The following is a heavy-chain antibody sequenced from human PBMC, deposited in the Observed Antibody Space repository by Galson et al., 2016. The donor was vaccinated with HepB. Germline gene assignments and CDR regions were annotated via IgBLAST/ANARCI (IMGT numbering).Heavy chain of an antibody. Sequence: SLRLSCAASGVIVSGNSMSWVRQALGKGLEWVSFIYSGGSTYYADSVKGRFTIFRDNSKNTLYLQMNSLRAEDTAVYYCASGGSSLFDYWGQGTLVTVSS. CDR3: ASGGSSLFDY. CDR2: IYSGGST. J-gene: IGHJ4*02. V-gene: IGHV3-66*01. D-gene: IGHD6-13*01. CDR1: GVIVSGNS.